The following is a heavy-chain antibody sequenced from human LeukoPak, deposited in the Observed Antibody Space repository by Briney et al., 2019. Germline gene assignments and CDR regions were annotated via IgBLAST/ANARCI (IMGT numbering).Heavy chain of an antibody. J-gene: IGHJ4*02. V-gene: IGHV1-2*02. CDR3: AREGSGWYGHYFDY. CDR2: INPNSGGT. CDR1: GYTFTGYY. Sequence: GASVKVSCKASGYTFTGYYMHWVRQAPGQGLEWRGWINPNSGGTNYAQKFQGRVTMTRDTSISTAYMELSRLRSDDTDVYYCAREGSGWYGHYFDYWGQGTLVTVSS. D-gene: IGHD6-19*01.